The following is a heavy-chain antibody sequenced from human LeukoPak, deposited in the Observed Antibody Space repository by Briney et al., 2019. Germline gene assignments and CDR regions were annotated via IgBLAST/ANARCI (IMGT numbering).Heavy chain of an antibody. CDR1: VGSISSGGYY. CDR2: IYYSGST. J-gene: IGHJ4*02. CDR3: ARGRNYFDY. V-gene: IGHV4-61*08. Sequence: PSETLSLTCTVSVGSISSGGYYWSWIRQHPGKGLEWIRYIYYSGSTNYNPPLKSRVTISVDTSKNQFPLKLSSVPAADTAVYYCARGRNYFDYWGQGTLVTVSS.